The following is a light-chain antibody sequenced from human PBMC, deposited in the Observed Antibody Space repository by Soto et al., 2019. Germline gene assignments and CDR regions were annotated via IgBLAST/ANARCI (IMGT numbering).Light chain of an antibody. Sequence: EIVLTQSPGTLSLSPGERDTLSCRASQSVSSYLAWYQQKPGQAPRLLIYDASNRATGIPARFSGSGSGTDFTLTISSLEPEDFAVYYCQQRSNWPPITFGQGTRLEIK. CDR1: QSVSSY. CDR2: DAS. CDR3: QQRSNWPPIT. J-gene: IGKJ5*01. V-gene: IGKV3-11*01.